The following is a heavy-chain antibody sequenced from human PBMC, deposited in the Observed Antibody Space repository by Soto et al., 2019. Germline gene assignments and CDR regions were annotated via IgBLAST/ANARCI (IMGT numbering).Heavy chain of an antibody. Sequence: GGSLRLSCAASGFTFSSYGMHWVRQAPGKGLEWVAVISYDGSNKYYADSVKGRFTISRDNSKNTLYLQMNSLRAEDTAVYYCAKDISLYYDFWSGYQWGQGTLVTVSS. CDR2: ISYDGSNK. CDR3: AKDISLYYDFWSGYQ. CDR1: GFTFSSYG. J-gene: IGHJ4*02. V-gene: IGHV3-30*18. D-gene: IGHD3-3*01.